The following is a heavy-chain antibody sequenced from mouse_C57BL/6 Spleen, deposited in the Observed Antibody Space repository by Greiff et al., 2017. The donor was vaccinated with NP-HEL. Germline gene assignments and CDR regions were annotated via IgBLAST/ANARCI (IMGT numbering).Heavy chain of an antibody. D-gene: IGHD1-1*01. Sequence: VQLQQPGTELVKPGASVKLSCKASGYTFTSYWMHCVKQRPGQGLEWIGNINPSNGGTNYNEKFKSKATLTVDKSSSTAYMQLSSLTSEDSAVYYCARGGPDYYGSSYGIDYWGQGTTLTVSS. J-gene: IGHJ2*01. CDR3: ARGGPDYYGSSYGIDY. V-gene: IGHV1-53*01. CDR1: GYTFTSYW. CDR2: INPSNGGT.